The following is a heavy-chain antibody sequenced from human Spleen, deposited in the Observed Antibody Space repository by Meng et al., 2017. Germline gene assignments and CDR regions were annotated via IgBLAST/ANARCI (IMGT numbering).Heavy chain of an antibody. J-gene: IGHJ4*02. V-gene: IGHV4-34*01. D-gene: IGHD5-12*01. CDR2: IKHSGST. CDR1: GGSFSGYY. CDR3: AGRVATIPTDEYYFDY. Sequence: VRLKRGGEGPLKPSETLALTCAVEGGSFSGYYWSRIRQPPGKGLEWIGEIKHSGSTNYNPSLKSRVTISVDTSKNQFSLKLSSVTAADTAVYYCAGRVATIPTDEYYFDYWGQGTLVTVSS.